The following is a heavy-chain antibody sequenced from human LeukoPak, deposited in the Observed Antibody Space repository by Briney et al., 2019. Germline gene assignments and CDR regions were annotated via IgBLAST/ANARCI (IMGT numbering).Heavy chain of an antibody. D-gene: IGHD3-16*01. V-gene: IGHV4-34*01. J-gene: IGHJ4*02. CDR2: INHSGST. CDR1: GGSFSGYY. Sequence: PSETLSLTCAVYGGSFSGYYWSWIRQPPGKGLEWIGEINHSGSTNYNPSLKSRVTISVDTSKNQFSLKLSSVTAADTAVYYCARGQHYVRRYYFDYWGQGTLVTVSS. CDR3: ARGQHYVRRYYFDY.